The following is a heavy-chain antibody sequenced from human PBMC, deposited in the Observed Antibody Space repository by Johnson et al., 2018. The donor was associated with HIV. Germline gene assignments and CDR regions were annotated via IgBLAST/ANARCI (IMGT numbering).Heavy chain of an antibody. J-gene: IGHJ3*02. CDR2: ISYDGNNK. CDR3: VRDDYAFHI. CDR1: GFTFSSYG. V-gene: IGHV3-30*03. D-gene: IGHD2-21*02. Sequence: QVQLVESGGGVVQPGRSLRLSCAASGFTFSSYGMHWVRQAPGKGLEWVAVISYDGNNKYYADSVKGRFTISRDNANNTLYLEMKSLRADDTAVYYCVRDDYAFHIWCQGTMVTVSS.